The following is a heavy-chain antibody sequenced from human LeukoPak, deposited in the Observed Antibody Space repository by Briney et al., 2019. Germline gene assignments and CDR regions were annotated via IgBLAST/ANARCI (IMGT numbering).Heavy chain of an antibody. D-gene: IGHD4/OR15-4a*01. CDR2: INHSGST. CDR3: ARGPSPNADPFDS. Sequence: SDTLSLTCDVYSTSFSGYYWSWIRQTPGKGLEWIGQINHSGSTLYNPSLESRLTISLDTSKNQFSLNLNSVTAADTAVYYCARGPSPNADPFDSWGQGTLVPVSS. V-gene: IGHV4-34*01. J-gene: IGHJ4*02. CDR1: STSFSGYY.